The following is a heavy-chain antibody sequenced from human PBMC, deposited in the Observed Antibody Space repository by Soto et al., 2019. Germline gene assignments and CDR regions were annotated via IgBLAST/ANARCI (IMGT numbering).Heavy chain of an antibody. V-gene: IGHV1-69*13. CDR2: IIPIFGTA. Sequence: SVKVSCKASGGTFSSYAISWVRQAPGQGLEWMGGIIPIFGTANYAQKFQGRVTITADESTSTAYMELSSLRSEDTAVYYCARDHPIRGFGTTNTIQNWFDPWGQGTLVTVSS. J-gene: IGHJ5*02. CDR1: GGTFSSYA. D-gene: IGHD3-10*01. CDR3: ARDHPIRGFGTTNTIQNWFDP.